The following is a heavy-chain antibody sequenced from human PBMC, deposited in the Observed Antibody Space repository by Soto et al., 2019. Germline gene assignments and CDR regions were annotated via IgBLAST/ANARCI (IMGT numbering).Heavy chain of an antibody. V-gene: IGHV4-4*02. D-gene: IGHD2-15*01. J-gene: IGHJ4*02. CDR2: IFHTGTT. Sequence: QVQLLESGPGLVKPSGTLSLTCGVSGDSIYRSYWWSWVRLPPGKGPEGIGEIFHTGTTNYNPSLKSRLTMSVDKSKKEISLKRDSVTAADTAVYFCARSARYGVVGDYWGQGTGVTVSS. CDR1: GDSIYRSYW. CDR3: ARSARYGVVGDY.